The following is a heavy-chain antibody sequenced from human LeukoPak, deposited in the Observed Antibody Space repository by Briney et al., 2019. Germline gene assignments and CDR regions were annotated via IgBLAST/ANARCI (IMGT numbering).Heavy chain of an antibody. J-gene: IGHJ6*02. D-gene: IGHD3-3*01. CDR2: ISGSGGST. Sequence: PGGSLRLSCAASGFTFSSYAMSWVRQAPGKGLEWVSAISGSGGSTYYADSVKGRFTISRDNSKNTLYLQMNSLRAEDTAVYYCAKSSPPTQSIYYDFWSGRSRDLYYYGMDVWGQGTTVTVSS. CDR1: GFTFSSYA. V-gene: IGHV3-23*01. CDR3: AKSSPPTQSIYYDFWSGRSRDLYYYGMDV.